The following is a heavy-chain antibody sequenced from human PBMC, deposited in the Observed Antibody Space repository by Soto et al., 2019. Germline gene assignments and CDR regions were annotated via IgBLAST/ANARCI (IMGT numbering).Heavy chain of an antibody. J-gene: IGHJ6*02. CDR1: GYTFTGYY. CDR2: INPQTGGT. Sequence: ASVKVSCKASGYTFTGYYIHWVREAPGQGLEWMGWINPQTGGTSYAQKFQGRVTLSRDTSINTAYLELSRLTFDDAAVYFCARERYQVISDGMEVWGQGTTVTVLL. CDR3: ARERYQVISDGMEV. V-gene: IGHV1-2*02. D-gene: IGHD2-2*01.